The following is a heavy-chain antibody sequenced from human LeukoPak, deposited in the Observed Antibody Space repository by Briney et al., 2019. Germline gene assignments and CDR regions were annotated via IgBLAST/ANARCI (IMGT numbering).Heavy chain of an antibody. CDR3: ARDRAGAFDI. D-gene: IGHD6-13*01. Sequence: GRSLRLSCAASGFTFGSYAMHWVRQAPGKGLEWVAVISYDGSKKYYADSVKGRFTISRDNSKNALYLQMNSLRAEDTAVYYCARDRAGAFDIWGQGTMVTVSS. CDR1: GFTFGSYA. V-gene: IGHV3-30-3*01. CDR2: ISYDGSKK. J-gene: IGHJ3*02.